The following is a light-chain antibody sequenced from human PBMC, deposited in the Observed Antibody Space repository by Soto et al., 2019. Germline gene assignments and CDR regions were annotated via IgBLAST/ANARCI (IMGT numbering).Light chain of an antibody. J-gene: IGKJ1*01. V-gene: IGKV3-11*02. CDR1: LSVSSY. Sequence: EIVLTQSPATLSLSPGDKATLSCRASLSVSSYLAWYQQKPGQAPRLLMYDASIRATGIPARFSGTGSERDFTLTITSLEPEDFAVYYCQQRSNWPWTFGQGAKVEIK. CDR3: QQRSNWPWT. CDR2: DAS.